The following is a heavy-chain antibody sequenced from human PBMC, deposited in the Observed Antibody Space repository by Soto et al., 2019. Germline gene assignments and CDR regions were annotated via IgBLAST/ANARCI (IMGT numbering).Heavy chain of an antibody. Sequence: EVQLVESGGGLVQPGGSLRLSCAASGITVTNCFMTWVRQAPGKGLEWVSVISSAGGTYYADSVKGRFTISRDNYRNTLYLQMNTLRAEDTAVHYCARDELGGAYDFWHGGQGTLVTVSS. V-gene: IGHV3-66*01. CDR1: GITVTNCF. J-gene: IGHJ4*02. CDR3: ARDELGGAYDFWH. CDR2: ISSAGGT. D-gene: IGHD3-3*01.